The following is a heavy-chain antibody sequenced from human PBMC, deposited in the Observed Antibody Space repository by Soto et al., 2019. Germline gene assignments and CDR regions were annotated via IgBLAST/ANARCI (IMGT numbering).Heavy chain of an antibody. CDR2: INSDGSST. J-gene: IGHJ6*03. CDR3: ARVGGKDIVVVPAAMKDYYYNYMDV. Sequence: PGVSLRLSCAACGFTFSSYWMHWVRQAPGKGLVWVSRINSDGSSTSYADSVKGRFTISRDNAKNTLYLQMNSLRAEDTAVYYCARVGGKDIVVVPAAMKDYYYNYMDVLGKETTLTISS. V-gene: IGHV3-74*01. CDR1: GFTFSSYW. D-gene: IGHD2-2*01.